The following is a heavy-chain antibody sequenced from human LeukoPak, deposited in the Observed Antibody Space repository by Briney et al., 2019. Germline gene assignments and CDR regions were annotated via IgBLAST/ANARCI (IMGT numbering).Heavy chain of an antibody. Sequence: GGSLRLSCVVSGFSFGSEAMSWVRQAPGRGLEWVSSISPGGGTTYYADSVKGRFTISRDNFENTLYVEMNSLRAEDTAIYYCAKSRSGSANWALRIFDNWGQGTLVSVSS. CDR2: ISPGGGTT. CDR3: AKSRSGSANWALRIFDN. CDR1: GFSFGSEA. J-gene: IGHJ4*02. D-gene: IGHD3-10*01. V-gene: IGHV3-23*01.